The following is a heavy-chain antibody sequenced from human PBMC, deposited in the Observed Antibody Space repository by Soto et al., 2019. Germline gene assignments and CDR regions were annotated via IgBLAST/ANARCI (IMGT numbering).Heavy chain of an antibody. V-gene: IGHV1-3*04. J-gene: IGHJ4*02. CDR1: GYTFTTYS. CDR3: ARDDPMAGEDC. Sequence: QVQLVQSGAEVKKPGASVKMSCKASGYTFTTYSTHCVRQTPGQRLEWMGWINTGNGNTIYSQKFQGRVTITRDTSASIVYMDLSSLRSEDTAVYYCARDDPMAGEDCWGQGTLVTVSS. CDR2: INTGNGNT. D-gene: IGHD3-10*01.